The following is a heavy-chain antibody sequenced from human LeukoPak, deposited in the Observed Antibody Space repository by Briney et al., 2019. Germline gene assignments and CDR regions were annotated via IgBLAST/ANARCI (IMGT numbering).Heavy chain of an antibody. D-gene: IGHD2-2*01. CDR3: AKGPLRGTAAAIDY. CDR1: GGSFSGYY. Sequence: LSLTCAVYGGSFSGYYWSWIRQPPGKGLEWVAVISYDGRNIHYPDSVKGRFTISRDISTDTLWLQMDSLRTEDTAVYYCAKGPLRGTAAAIDYWGQGTLVTVSS. J-gene: IGHJ4*02. V-gene: IGHV3-30*18. CDR2: ISYDGRNI.